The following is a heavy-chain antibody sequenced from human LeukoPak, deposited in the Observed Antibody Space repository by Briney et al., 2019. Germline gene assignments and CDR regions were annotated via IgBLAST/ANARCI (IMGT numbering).Heavy chain of an antibody. CDR3: ARDDRRNYYYYYGMDV. J-gene: IGHJ6*02. V-gene: IGHV3-30-3*01. CDR1: GFTFSSYA. CDR2: ISYDGSNK. Sequence: GGSLRLSCAASGFTFSSYAMHWVRQAPGKGLEWVAVISYDGSNKYYADSVKGRFTISRDNSKNTLYLQMNSLRSDDTAVYYCARDDRRNYYYYYGMDVWGQGTTVTVSS.